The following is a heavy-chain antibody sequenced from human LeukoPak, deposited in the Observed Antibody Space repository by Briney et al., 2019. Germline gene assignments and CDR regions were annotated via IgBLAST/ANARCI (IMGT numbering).Heavy chain of an antibody. Sequence: SETLSLTCTVSGGSISSYYWSWIRQPPGKGLEWIGYIYYSGSTNYNPSLKSRVTISVDTSKNQFSLKLSSVTAADTAVYYCARQTTTYYYDSSGYSARYYYYMDVWGKGTTVTISS. D-gene: IGHD3-22*01. CDR2: IYYSGST. CDR1: GGSISSYY. J-gene: IGHJ6*03. CDR3: ARQTTTYYYDSSGYSARYYYYMDV. V-gene: IGHV4-59*01.